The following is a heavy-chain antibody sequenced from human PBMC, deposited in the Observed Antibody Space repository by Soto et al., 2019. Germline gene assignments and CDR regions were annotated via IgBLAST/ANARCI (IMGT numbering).Heavy chain of an antibody. J-gene: IGHJ6*02. CDR2: INPNSGGT. Sequence: GASVKVSCKASGYTFTGYYMHWVRQAPGQGLEWMGWINPNSGGTNYAQKFQGWVTMTRDTSISTAYMELSRLRSDDTAVYYCARDRYCSSTSCHGPYYYYGMDVWGQGTTVTVSS. CDR3: ARDRYCSSTSCHGPYYYYGMDV. V-gene: IGHV1-2*04. D-gene: IGHD2-2*01. CDR1: GYTFTGYY.